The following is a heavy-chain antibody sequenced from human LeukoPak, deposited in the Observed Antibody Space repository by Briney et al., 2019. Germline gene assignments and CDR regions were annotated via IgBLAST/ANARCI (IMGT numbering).Heavy chain of an antibody. CDR1: GYTFIAYY. CDR2: INPNSGGT. CDR3: ARDHSYYDSGSYSNVDY. V-gene: IGHV1-2*02. J-gene: IGHJ4*02. D-gene: IGHD3-10*01. Sequence: VASVKVSCKASGYTFIAYYIHWVRQAPGQGLEWMGWINPNSGGTNYAQKFQGRVTMTRDTSSSTAYMELSRLRSDDTAVYYCARDHSYYDSGSYSNVDYWGQGTLVTVSS.